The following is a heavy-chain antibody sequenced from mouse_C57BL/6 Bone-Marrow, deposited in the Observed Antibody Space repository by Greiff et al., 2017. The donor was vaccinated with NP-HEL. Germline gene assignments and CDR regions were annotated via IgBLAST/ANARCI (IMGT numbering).Heavy chain of an antibody. CDR1: GFNIKDDY. CDR3: TTCGSSPYAMDY. J-gene: IGHJ4*01. Sequence: VQLQQSGAELVRPGASVKLSCTVSGFNIKDDYMHWVKQRPEQGLEWIGWIDPENGDTEYASKFQGKATITADTSSNTAYLQLSSLTSEDTAVYYCTTCGSSPYAMDYGGQGTSATVSS. D-gene: IGHD1-1*01. CDR2: IDPENGDT. V-gene: IGHV14-4*01.